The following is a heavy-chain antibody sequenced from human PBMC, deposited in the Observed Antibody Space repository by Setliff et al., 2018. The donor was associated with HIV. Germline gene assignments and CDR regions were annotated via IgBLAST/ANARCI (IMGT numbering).Heavy chain of an antibody. CDR2: IYPGDSDT. CDR3: ARHVLVTRDVRYFDY. D-gene: IGHD2-21*02. V-gene: IGHV5-51*01. J-gene: IGHJ4*02. CDR1: GYYFTSYW. Sequence: VESLQISCKGSGYYFTSYWIGWVRQMPGKGLEWMGIIYPGDSDTRISPSFQGQVTISADKSINTAYLQWSSLKASDTAMYYCARHVLVTRDVRYFDYWGQGTLVTVSS.